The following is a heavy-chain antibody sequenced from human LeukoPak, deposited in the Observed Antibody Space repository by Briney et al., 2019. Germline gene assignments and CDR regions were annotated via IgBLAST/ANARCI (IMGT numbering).Heavy chain of an antibody. D-gene: IGHD6-13*01. CDR2: INHSGST. J-gene: IGHJ4*02. CDR1: GGSFSGYY. CDR3: ARGSSSSRSRRFDY. V-gene: IGHV4-34*01. Sequence: SETLSLTCAVYGGSFSGYYWSWIRQPPGKGLEWIGEINHSGSTNYNPSLKSRVIISVDTSKNQFPLKLSSVTAADSAVYYCARGSSSSRSRRFDYWGQGTLVTVSS.